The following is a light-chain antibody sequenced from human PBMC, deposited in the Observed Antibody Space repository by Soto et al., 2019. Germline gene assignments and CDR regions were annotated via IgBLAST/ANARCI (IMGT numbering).Light chain of an antibody. CDR2: AAS. CDR1: QGISSY. V-gene: IGKV1-8*01. J-gene: IGKJ4*01. Sequence: AIRMTQSPSSLSAATGDRVTITCRASQGISSYLAWYQQKPGKAPKLLIYAASTLQSGVPSRFGGSGSGTDFTLTISCLQSEDFATYYCQQYYRYPLTFGGGTKVEIK. CDR3: QQYYRYPLT.